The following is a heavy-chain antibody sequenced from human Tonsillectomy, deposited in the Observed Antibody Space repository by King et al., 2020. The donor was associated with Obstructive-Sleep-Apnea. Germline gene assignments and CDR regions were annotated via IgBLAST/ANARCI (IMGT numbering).Heavy chain of an antibody. V-gene: IGHV3-30*02. CDR3: AKDFNQRAGSGSPTYYYYYGMDV. CDR2: IRYDGSNK. Sequence: VQLVESGGGVVQPGRSLRLSCAASGFTFSSYGMHWVRQAPGKGLEGVAFIRYDGSNKYYADSVKGRFTISRENSKNTLYLQMNSLRAEDTAVYYCAKDFNQRAGSGSPTYYYYYGMDVWGQGTTVTVSS. CDR1: GFTFSSYG. J-gene: IGHJ6*02. D-gene: IGHD3-10*01.